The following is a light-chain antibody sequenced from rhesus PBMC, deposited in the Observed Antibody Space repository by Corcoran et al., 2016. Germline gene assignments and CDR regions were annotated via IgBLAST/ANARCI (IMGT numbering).Light chain of an antibody. CDR3: QQESNWPPT. J-gene: IGKJ4*01. CDR1: QSVSSH. CDR2: DAS. Sequence: EIVMTQSPATLSLSPGERATLSCRASQSVSSHLAWYQQKPGQTPRRLIYDASNRATDIPHRFTASGSGTDFTLTISSLEPGDVGIYYCQQESNWPPTFGGGTKVDIK. V-gene: IGKV3-35*01.